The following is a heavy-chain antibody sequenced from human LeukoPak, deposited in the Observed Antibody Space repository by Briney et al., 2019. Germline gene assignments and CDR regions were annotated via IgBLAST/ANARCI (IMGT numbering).Heavy chain of an antibody. J-gene: IGHJ5*02. CDR1: GYTFTGYY. V-gene: IGHV1-2*02. Sequence: ASVKVSCKASGYTFTGYYMHWVRQAPGQGLEWMGWINPNSGGTNYAQKLQGRVTMTRDTSISTAYMELSRLRSDDTAVYYCAREVVVVPAANWFDPWGQGTLVTVSS. D-gene: IGHD2-2*01. CDR3: AREVVVVPAANWFDP. CDR2: INPNSGGT.